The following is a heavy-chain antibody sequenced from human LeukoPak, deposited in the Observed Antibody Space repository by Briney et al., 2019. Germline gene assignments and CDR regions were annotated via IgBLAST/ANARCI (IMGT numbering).Heavy chain of an antibody. D-gene: IGHD6-19*01. Sequence: PSETLSLTCAVSGGSISSSNWWSWVRQPPGKGLEWIGEIYHSGSTNYNPSLKSRVTISVDKSKNQFSLKLSSVTAADTAVYYCARDGIAVADIRAFDIWGQGTMVTVSS. CDR1: GGSISSSNW. V-gene: IGHV4-4*02. CDR2: IYHSGST. CDR3: ARDGIAVADIRAFDI. J-gene: IGHJ3*02.